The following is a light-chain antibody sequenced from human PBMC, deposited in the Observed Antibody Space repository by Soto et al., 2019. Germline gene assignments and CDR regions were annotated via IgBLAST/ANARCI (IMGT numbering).Light chain of an antibody. CDR3: SSFTTGSPYV. Sequence: QSVLTQPASVSGSPGQSIAISCTGTRSDVGAYNYVSWYQQHPGKAPKLMISEVTNRPSGVSDRFSGSKSGNTASLTISGLQAEDEADYYCSSFTTGSPYVFGGGTKVTVL. J-gene: IGLJ1*01. V-gene: IGLV2-14*01. CDR1: RSDVGAYNY. CDR2: EVT.